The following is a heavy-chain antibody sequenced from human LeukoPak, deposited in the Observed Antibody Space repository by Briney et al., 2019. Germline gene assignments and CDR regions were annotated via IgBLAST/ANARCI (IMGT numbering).Heavy chain of an antibody. CDR3: AREDTGRLDY. D-gene: IGHD4-17*01. J-gene: IGHJ4*02. V-gene: IGHV3-66*01. CDR1: GFSVSSNY. CDR2: LYSSGYS. Sequence: GGSLRLSCAASGFSVSSNYMSWVRQAPGKGLEWVSVLYSSGYSKYADSVKGRFSISRNNSRNTLYLQMDSLRAEDTAVYYCAREDTGRLDYWGQGTLVTVSS.